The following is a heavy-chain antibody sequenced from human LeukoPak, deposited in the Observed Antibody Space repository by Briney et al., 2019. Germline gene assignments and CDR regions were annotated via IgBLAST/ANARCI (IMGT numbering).Heavy chain of an antibody. CDR2: IVGSGSST. J-gene: IGHJ4*02. Sequence: PGGSLRLSCAASGFTFSKYAMSWVRQAPGKGLEWVSAIVGSGSSTFYADSVKGRFTISRDNAKNSLYLQMNSLRDEDTAVYYCARDVNIAPTLFDYWGQGTLVTVSS. CDR3: ARDVNIAPTLFDY. CDR1: GFTFSKYA. V-gene: IGHV3-23*01. D-gene: IGHD6-13*01.